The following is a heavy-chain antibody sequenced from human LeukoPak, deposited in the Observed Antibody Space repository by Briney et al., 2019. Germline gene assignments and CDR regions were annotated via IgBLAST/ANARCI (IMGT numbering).Heavy chain of an antibody. CDR2: ISSKGCGGTS. V-gene: IGHV3-49*04. CDR3: SRESAEATAKFDY. Sequence: GGSLRLSCTASGFTFGGYAMDWVRQAPGKGLEWVGFISSKGCGGTSEYAASVEGRFTISRDDSKNIAYLQMNSLKTEDTAVYYCSRESAEATAKFDYWGQGTPVTLSS. CDR1: GFTFGGYA. J-gene: IGHJ4*02. D-gene: IGHD2-21*02.